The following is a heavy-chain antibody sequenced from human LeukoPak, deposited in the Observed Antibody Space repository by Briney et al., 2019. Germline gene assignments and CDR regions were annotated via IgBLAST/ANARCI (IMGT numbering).Heavy chain of an antibody. CDR1: GYTLTELS. V-gene: IGHV1-24*01. CDR3: AVVTRASYWFDP. CDR2: FDPEDGET. D-gene: IGHD4-23*01. Sequence: ASVKVSCKVSGYTLTELSMHWVRQAPGKGLEWMGGFDPEDGETIYAQEFQGRVTMTEDTSTDTAYMELSSLRSEDTAVYYCAVVTRASYWFDPWGQGTLVTVSS. J-gene: IGHJ5*02.